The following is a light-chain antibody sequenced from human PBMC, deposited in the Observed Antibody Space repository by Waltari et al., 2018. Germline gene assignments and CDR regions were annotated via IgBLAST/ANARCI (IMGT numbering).Light chain of an antibody. Sequence: QSALTQPPSASGSPGQSVSISCTGTSSDVAFYDFVSWYKQDPGKAPNLIIYDVNKRPSGVPGRCSGSKSGNTASLIVSGLQADDEAYYYCSSYAGDNILIFGGGTKLTV. CDR2: DVN. J-gene: IGLJ2*01. V-gene: IGLV2-8*01. CDR3: SSYAGDNILI. CDR1: SSDVAFYDF.